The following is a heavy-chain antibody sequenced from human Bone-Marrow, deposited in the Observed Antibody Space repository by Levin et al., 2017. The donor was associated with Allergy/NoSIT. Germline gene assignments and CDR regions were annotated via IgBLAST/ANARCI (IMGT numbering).Heavy chain of an antibody. CDR3: AKEPNYGDYVNWFDP. J-gene: IGHJ5*02. Sequence: GESLKISCAASGFTFSSYAMSWVRQAPGKGLEWVSAISGSGGSTYYADSVKGRFTISRDNSKNTLYLQMNSLRAEDTAVYYCAKEPNYGDYVNWFDPWGQGTLVTVSS. D-gene: IGHD4-17*01. CDR1: GFTFSSYA. V-gene: IGHV3-23*01. CDR2: ISGSGGST.